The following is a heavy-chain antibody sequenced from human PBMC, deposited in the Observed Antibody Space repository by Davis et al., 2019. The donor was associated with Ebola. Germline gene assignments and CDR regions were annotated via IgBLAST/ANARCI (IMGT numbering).Heavy chain of an antibody. V-gene: IGHV1-2*02. J-gene: IGHJ3*02. Sequence: ASVKVSCKASGYTFTGYYMHWVRQAPGQGLEWMGWINPNSGGTNYAQKFQGRVTMTRDTSASTAYMELSSLRSEDTAVYYCARASLGYCSSTSCSHDAFDIWGQGTMVTVSS. CDR2: INPNSGGT. CDR3: ARASLGYCSSTSCSHDAFDI. D-gene: IGHD2-2*01. CDR1: GYTFTGYY.